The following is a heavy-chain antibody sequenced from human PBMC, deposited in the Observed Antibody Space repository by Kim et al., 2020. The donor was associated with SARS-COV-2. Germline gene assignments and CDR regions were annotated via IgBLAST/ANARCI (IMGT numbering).Heavy chain of an antibody. J-gene: IGHJ4*02. Sequence: AQKFQGRVSMTRDTSISTAYMELSSLRSEDTAVYYCAKDYYDSSGYYWREYWGQGTLVTVSS. V-gene: IGHV1-8*01. CDR3: AKDYYDSSGYYWREY. D-gene: IGHD3-22*01.